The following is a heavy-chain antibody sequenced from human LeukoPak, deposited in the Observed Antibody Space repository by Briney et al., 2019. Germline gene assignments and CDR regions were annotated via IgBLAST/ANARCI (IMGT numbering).Heavy chain of an antibody. CDR1: GFTFDDYA. V-gene: IGHV3-9*03. Sequence: PGRSLRLSCAASGFTFDDYAMHWVRQAPGKGLEWVSGISWNSGSIGYADSVKGRFTISRDNAKNSLYLQMNSLRAEDMASYYCAKDSQGTFDYWGQGTLVTVSS. J-gene: IGHJ4*02. CDR3: AKDSQGTFDY. CDR2: ISWNSGSI. D-gene: IGHD1/OR15-1a*01.